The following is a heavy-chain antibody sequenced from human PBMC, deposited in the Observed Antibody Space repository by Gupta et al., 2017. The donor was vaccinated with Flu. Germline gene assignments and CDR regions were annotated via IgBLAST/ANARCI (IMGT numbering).Heavy chain of an antibody. Sequence: QVQLQESGPGLVKPSETLSLTCTVSGGSISSYYWSWIRQPAGKGLEWIGRIYTSGSTNYNPSLKSRVTMSVDTSKNQFSLKLSSVTAADTAVYYCARSLKLRFLEWSHKGASDALDIWGQGTMVTVSS. D-gene: IGHD3-3*01. CDR2: IYTSGST. V-gene: IGHV4-4*07. J-gene: IGHJ3*02. CDR3: ARSLKLRFLEWSHKGASDALDI. CDR1: GGSISSYY.